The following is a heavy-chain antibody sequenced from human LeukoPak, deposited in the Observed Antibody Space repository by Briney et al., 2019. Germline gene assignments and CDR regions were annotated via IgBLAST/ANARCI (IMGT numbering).Heavy chain of an antibody. D-gene: IGHD4-23*01. CDR2: IRSKTYAGTT. CDR1: GVNFRDNP. V-gene: IGHV3-49*04. J-gene: IGHJ4*02. CDR3: TSGLYGINSVVRDF. Sequence: PGGSLRLSCTVSGVNFRDNPMSWVRQAPGKGLEWIAFIRSKTYAGTTEYAASVRGRFTMSRDDSKNTLYLQMNSLKTEDTAVYYCTSGLYGINSVVRDFWGQGTLVTVSS.